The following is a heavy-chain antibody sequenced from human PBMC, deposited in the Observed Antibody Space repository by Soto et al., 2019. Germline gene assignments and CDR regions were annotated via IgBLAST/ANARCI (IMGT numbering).Heavy chain of an antibody. CDR1: GFTFTSYG. Sequence: GASVKVSCKASGFTFTSYGISWVRQAPGQGLEWMGWISAYNGNTNYAQKLQGRATMTKDTSTSTAYMELRSLRSDDTAVYYCARGRFGEFRPPYGMDVWGQGTTVTVSS. CDR2: ISAYNGNT. CDR3: ARGRFGEFRPPYGMDV. J-gene: IGHJ6*02. D-gene: IGHD3-10*01. V-gene: IGHV1-18*04.